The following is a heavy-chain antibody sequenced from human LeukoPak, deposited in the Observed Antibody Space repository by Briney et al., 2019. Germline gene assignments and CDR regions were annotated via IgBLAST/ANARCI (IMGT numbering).Heavy chain of an antibody. CDR1: GYSFTSYW. V-gene: IGHV5-51*01. CDR3: ARSGDSSGYYFPPHY. CDR2: IYPGDSDT. Sequence: GESLKISCKGSGYSFTSYWIGWVRQMPGKGLEWMGIIYPGDSDTRYSPSFQGQVTISADKSISTAYLQWSSLKASDTAMYYCARSGDSSGYYFPPHYWGQGTLVTVSS. D-gene: IGHD3-22*01. J-gene: IGHJ4*02.